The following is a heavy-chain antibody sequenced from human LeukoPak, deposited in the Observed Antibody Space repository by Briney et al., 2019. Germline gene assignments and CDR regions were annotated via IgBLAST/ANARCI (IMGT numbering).Heavy chain of an antibody. CDR3: ARRYDFWSGYYTKGAFDI. CDR1: GGSFSGYY. D-gene: IGHD3-3*01. J-gene: IGHJ3*02. Sequence: ETLSLTCAVYGGSFSGYYWSWIRQPPGKGLEWIGEINHSGSTNYNPSLKSRVTISVDTSKNQFSLKLSSVTAADTAVYYCARRYDFWSGYYTKGAFDIWGQGTMVTVSS. V-gene: IGHV4-34*01. CDR2: INHSGST.